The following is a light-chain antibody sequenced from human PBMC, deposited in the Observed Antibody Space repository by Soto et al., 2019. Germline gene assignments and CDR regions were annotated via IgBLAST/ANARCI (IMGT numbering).Light chain of an antibody. CDR3: QQYEILSI. CDR1: QGISSY. V-gene: IGKV1-8*01. Sequence: AIRMTQSPSSLSASTGDRVTITCRASQGISSYLAWYQQKPGKAPKLLIYAASTLQSGVPSRFSGGGSGTDFTLSISSLQPEDSATYYCQQYEILSIFGGGTKVDI. J-gene: IGKJ4*01. CDR2: AAS.